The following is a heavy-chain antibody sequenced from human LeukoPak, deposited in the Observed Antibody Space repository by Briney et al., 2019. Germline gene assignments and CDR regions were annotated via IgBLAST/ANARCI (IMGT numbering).Heavy chain of an antibody. Sequence: GGSLRLSCAASGFTVSSNYMSWVRQAPGKGLEWVSVIYSGGSTYYADSVKGRFTISRDNSKNTLYLQMDSLRAEDTAVYYCAREISRTGAFDIWGQGSMVTVSS. CDR1: GFTVSSNY. CDR3: AREISRTGAFDI. V-gene: IGHV3-53*05. J-gene: IGHJ3*02. D-gene: IGHD3-3*02. CDR2: IYSGGST.